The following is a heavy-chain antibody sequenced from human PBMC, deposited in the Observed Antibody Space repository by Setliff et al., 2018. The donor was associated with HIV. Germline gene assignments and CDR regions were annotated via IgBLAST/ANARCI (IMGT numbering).Heavy chain of an antibody. Sequence: TLSLTCAVYGGSFSGYCWSWIRQPPGKGLEWIGEINHSGRTKYNPSLESRVTTSVDTSKKQFSLRLTSVTAADTAVYYCARGVRDNSGWSSYYFDYWGQGTLVTVSS. V-gene: IGHV4-34*01. CDR2: INHSGRT. CDR1: GGSFSGYC. CDR3: ARGVRDNSGWSSYYFDY. D-gene: IGHD6-19*01. J-gene: IGHJ4*02.